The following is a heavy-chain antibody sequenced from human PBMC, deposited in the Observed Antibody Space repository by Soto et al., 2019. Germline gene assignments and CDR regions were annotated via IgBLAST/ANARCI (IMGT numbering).Heavy chain of an antibody. V-gene: IGHV3-23*01. Sequence: GGSLRLSCAASGFTFSSYAMSWVRQAPGKGLEWVSAISGSGGSTYYADSVKGRFTISRDNSKNTLYLQMNSLRAEDTAVYYCAKDTPTSLWFGELREFDYWGQGTLVTVSS. J-gene: IGHJ4*02. CDR1: GFTFSSYA. D-gene: IGHD3-10*01. CDR3: AKDTPTSLWFGELREFDY. CDR2: ISGSGGST.